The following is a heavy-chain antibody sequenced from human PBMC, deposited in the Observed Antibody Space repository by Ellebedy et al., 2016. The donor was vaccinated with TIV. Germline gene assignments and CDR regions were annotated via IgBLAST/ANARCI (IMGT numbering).Heavy chain of an antibody. V-gene: IGHV3-7*01. Sequence: GESLKISCAASGFTLSRFWMSWVRQAPGKGLEWVANINQDGSEENYMDSVKGRFTISRDNAKNSLYLQMNSLRAEDTAVYYCARDRPTVTTLLDYWGQGTLVTVSS. J-gene: IGHJ4*02. CDR3: ARDRPTVTTLLDY. D-gene: IGHD4-17*01. CDR1: GFTLSRFW. CDR2: INQDGSEE.